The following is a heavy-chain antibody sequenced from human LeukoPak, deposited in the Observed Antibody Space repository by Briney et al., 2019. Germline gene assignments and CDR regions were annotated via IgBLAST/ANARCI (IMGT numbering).Heavy chain of an antibody. V-gene: IGHV3-53*04. CDR3: ASLTRSNWFDP. D-gene: IGHD3-10*01. CDR1: GFTVSSNY. CDR2: IYSGGST. J-gene: IGHJ5*02. Sequence: AGGSLRLSCAASGFTVSSNYMSWVRQAPGKGLEWVSVIYSGGSTYYADSVKGRFTISRHNPKNTLYLQMNSLRAEDTAVYYCASLTRSNWFDPWGQGTLVTVSS.